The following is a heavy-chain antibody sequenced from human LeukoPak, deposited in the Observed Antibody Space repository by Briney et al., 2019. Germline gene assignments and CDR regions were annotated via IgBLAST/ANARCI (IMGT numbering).Heavy chain of an antibody. J-gene: IGHJ6*03. V-gene: IGHV4-39*07. CDR1: GVSISSSNSY. CDR2: INHSGST. CDR3: ARTTEGGYTYDYFYYYYMDV. Sequence: SETLSLTCTVSGVSISSSNSYWGWIRQPPGKGLEWIGEINHSGSTNYNPSLKSRVTMSVDTSKNQFSLKLTSVTAADTAVYYCARTTEGGYTYDYFYYYYMDVWGKGTTVTISS. D-gene: IGHD5-18*01.